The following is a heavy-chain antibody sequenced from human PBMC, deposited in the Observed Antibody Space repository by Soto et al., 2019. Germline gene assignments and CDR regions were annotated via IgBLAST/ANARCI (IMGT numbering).Heavy chain of an antibody. CDR2: INPNSGGT. Sequence: QVQLVQSGAEVKKPGASVKVSCKASGYTFTGYYMHWVRQAPGQGLEWMGWINPNSGGTNYAQKFQGWVTMTRDTSISTAYMELGRLRSDDTAVYYCARGPLGQQLVSYFDYWGQGTLVPVSS. CDR1: GYTFTGYY. J-gene: IGHJ4*02. CDR3: ARGPLGQQLVSYFDY. D-gene: IGHD6-13*01. V-gene: IGHV1-2*04.